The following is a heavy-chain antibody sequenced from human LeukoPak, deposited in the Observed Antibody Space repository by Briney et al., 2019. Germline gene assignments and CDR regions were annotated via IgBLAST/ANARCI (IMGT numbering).Heavy chain of an antibody. D-gene: IGHD3/OR15-3a*01. J-gene: IGHJ3*02. V-gene: IGHV3-48*03. CDR1: GFTFSSYE. CDR3: TRENTSDYGPGAFDI. Sequence: GGSLRLSCAASGFTFSSYEMSWVRQAPGKGLEWIAYISSSGTSKNYADSVKGRFTISRDNAKNSLYLQMSSLRAEDTAVYHCTRENTSDYGPGAFDIWGQGTMVTVSS. CDR2: ISSSGTSK.